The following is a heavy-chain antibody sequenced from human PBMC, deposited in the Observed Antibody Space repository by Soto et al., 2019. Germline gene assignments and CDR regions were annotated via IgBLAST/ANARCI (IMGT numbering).Heavy chain of an antibody. CDR1: GFIFGSYT. CDR2: ISSSSGTI. V-gene: IGHV3-23*01. D-gene: IGHD3-10*01. CDR3: AKDRSTYYLVPPFDL. J-gene: IGHJ5*02. Sequence: PGGSLRLSCAASGFIFGSYTMNWVRQAPGKGLEWVSAISSSSGTIYYADSVKGRFTISRDNSKNTLYLQMNSLRAEDTAVYYCAKDRSTYYLVPPFDLWGQGTLVTVSS.